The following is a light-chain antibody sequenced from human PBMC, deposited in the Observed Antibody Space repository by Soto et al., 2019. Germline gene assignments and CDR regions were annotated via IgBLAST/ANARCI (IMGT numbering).Light chain of an antibody. CDR2: EVS. Sequence: QSALTQPASVSGSPGQSITISCTGTSSDVGGYNYVSWYQQPTGKAPKLIIFEVSYRPSGISNRFSASKSGDTASLTISRLQADDEADYYCCSYTDSRTHIFXSGTKVTVL. CDR1: SSDVGGYNY. J-gene: IGLJ1*01. CDR3: CSYTDSRTHI. V-gene: IGLV2-14*01.